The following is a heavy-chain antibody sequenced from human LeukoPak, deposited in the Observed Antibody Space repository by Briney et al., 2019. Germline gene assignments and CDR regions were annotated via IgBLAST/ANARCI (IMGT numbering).Heavy chain of an antibody. CDR1: GFTFDDYA. CDR2: ISWNSGSI. Sequence: GGSLRLSCAASGFTFDDYAMHWVQQAPGKGLEWVSGISWNSGSIGYADSVKGRFTISRDNAKNSLYLQMSSLRAEDTALYYCAKDMGWSYGMDVWGQGTTVTVSS. V-gene: IGHV3-9*01. J-gene: IGHJ6*02. D-gene: IGHD6-19*01. CDR3: AKDMGWSYGMDV.